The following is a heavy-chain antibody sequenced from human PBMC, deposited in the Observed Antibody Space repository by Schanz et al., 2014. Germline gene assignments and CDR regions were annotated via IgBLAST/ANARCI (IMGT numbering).Heavy chain of an antibody. J-gene: IGHJ4*02. Sequence: IHLVESGGGLVMPGGSLRLSCAASGFTFAMHWVRQAPGKGLEWVTVISYDGNTKYYADSVKGRFTISRDNSKNTLYLQMNSLRPEDTAVYYCAKGRMTATNFFDSWGQGTLVTVSS. V-gene: IGHV3-30*18. CDR3: AKGRMTATNFFDS. D-gene: IGHD1-7*01. CDR2: ISYDGNTK. CDR1: GFTFA.